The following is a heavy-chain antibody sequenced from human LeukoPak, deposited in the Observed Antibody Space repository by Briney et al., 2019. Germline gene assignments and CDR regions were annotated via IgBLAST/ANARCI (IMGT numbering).Heavy chain of an antibody. CDR2: FSGISTT. V-gene: IGHV3-23*01. CDR1: GFTFSSYA. CDR3: AKLRQWQPQRYFFEY. D-gene: IGHD6-19*01. Sequence: GGSLRLSCAASGFTFSSYAMSWVRQAPGKGLERVSTFSGISTTSYADAVKGRVTISRDNSKNTLYLQMDSLRAEDTAVYYCAKLRQWQPQRYFFEYWGQGALVTVAS. J-gene: IGHJ4*02.